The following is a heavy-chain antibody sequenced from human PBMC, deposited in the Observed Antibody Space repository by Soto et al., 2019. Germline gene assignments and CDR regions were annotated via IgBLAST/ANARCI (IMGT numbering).Heavy chain of an antibody. CDR3: AADHGYSYGYHYYYGMDV. CDR1: GFTFTSSA. V-gene: IGHV1-58*01. D-gene: IGHD5-18*01. J-gene: IGHJ6*02. Sequence: SVKVSCKASGFTFTSSAVQWVRQARGQRLEWIGWIVVGSGNTNYAQKFQERVTITRDMSTSTAYMELSSLRSEDTAVYYCAADHGYSYGYHYYYGMDVSGQGTTVTVYS. CDR2: IVVGSGNT.